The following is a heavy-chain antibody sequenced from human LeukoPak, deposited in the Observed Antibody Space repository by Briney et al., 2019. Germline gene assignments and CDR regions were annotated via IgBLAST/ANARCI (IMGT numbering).Heavy chain of an antibody. D-gene: IGHD4-17*01. CDR1: GFTFSSYG. Sequence: GGSLRLSCAASGFTFSSYGMSWVRQAPGKGLEWVSAISGSGGSTYYADSVKGRFTISRDNSKNTLYPQMNSLRAEDTAVYYCAKTRHDYGDYVWFDPWGQGTPVTVSS. V-gene: IGHV3-23*01. CDR3: AKTRHDYGDYVWFDP. CDR2: ISGSGGST. J-gene: IGHJ5*02.